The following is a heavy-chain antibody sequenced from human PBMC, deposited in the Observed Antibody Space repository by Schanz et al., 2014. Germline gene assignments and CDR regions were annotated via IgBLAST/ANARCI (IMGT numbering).Heavy chain of an antibody. Sequence: QVQLQESGPGLVKPSQTLSLTCTVSGGSIRSGTYYWSWIRQPAGKALEWVGRVFPNGITNYNPSRKSRITVSLDPTKNQFALPLASLTAADTAVYYCARDTTWRLDLWGRGTLVTVSS. CDR1: GGSIRSGTYY. V-gene: IGHV4-61*02. D-gene: IGHD1-1*01. CDR3: ARDTTWRLDL. CDR2: VFPNGIT. J-gene: IGHJ2*01.